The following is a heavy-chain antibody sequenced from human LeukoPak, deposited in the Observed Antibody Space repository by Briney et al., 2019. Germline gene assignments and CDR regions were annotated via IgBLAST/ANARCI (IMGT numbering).Heavy chain of an antibody. CDR3: ARTGGGSYYYYYYYMDV. Sequence: SETLSLTCAVSGGSISSSNWWSWVRQPPGKGLEWIGEIYHSGSTNYNPSLKSRVTISVDKSKNQFSLKLSSVTAADTAVYYCARTGGGSYYYYYYYMDVWGKGTTVTVSS. CDR2: IYHSGST. V-gene: IGHV4-4*02. CDR1: GGSISSSNW. J-gene: IGHJ6*03. D-gene: IGHD1-26*01.